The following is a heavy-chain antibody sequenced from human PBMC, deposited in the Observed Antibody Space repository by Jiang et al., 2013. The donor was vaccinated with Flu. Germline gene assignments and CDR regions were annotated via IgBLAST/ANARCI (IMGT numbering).Heavy chain of an antibody. CDR1: GYTFTSFP. D-gene: IGHD2-21*02. CDR3: ARSLEAAYCGGDCSIDAFDI. J-gene: IGHJ3*02. V-gene: IGHV1-3*01. Sequence: GAEVKKPGASVKVSCKSSGYTFTSFPIHWVRQAPGQSLEWMGWITADIGNTKYSQSFQGRVTITRDTSANTAYMELSSLRSEDTAVYYCARSLEAAYCGGDCSIDAFDIWGQGTMVTVSS. CDR2: ITADIGNT.